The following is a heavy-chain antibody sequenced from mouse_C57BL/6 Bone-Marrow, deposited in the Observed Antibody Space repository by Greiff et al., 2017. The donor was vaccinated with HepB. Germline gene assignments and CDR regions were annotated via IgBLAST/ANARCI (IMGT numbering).Heavy chain of an antibody. J-gene: IGHJ2*01. D-gene: IGHD1-1*01. CDR3: ARCTTVPYFDY. Sequence: QVQLQQPGAELVMPGASVKLSCKASGYTFTSYWMHWVKQRPGQGLEWIGEIDPSDSYTNYNQKFKGKSTLTVDKSSSTAYMQLSSLTSEDSAVYYCARCTTVPYFDYWGQGTTLTVSS. V-gene: IGHV1-69*01. CDR2: IDPSDSYT. CDR1: GYTFTSYW.